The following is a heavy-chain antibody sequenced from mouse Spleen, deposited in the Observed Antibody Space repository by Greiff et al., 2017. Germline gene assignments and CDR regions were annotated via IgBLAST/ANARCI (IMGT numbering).Heavy chain of an antibody. Sequence: QVQLQQSGAELVRPGSSVKLSCKASGYTFTSYWMHWVKQRPIQGLEWIGNIDPSDSETHYNQKFKDKATLTVDKSSSTAYMQLSSLTSEDSAVYYCASEGGSYYFDYWGQGTTLTVSS. CDR1: GYTFTSYW. J-gene: IGHJ2*01. CDR3: ASEGGSYYFDY. CDR2: IDPSDSET. V-gene: IGHV1-52*01.